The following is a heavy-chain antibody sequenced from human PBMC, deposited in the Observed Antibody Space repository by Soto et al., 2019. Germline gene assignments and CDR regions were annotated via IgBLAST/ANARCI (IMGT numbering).Heavy chain of an antibody. V-gene: IGHV1-69*02. CDR1: GGTFSSYT. CDR3: ATWARIVVVPAATPNYGMDV. D-gene: IGHD2-2*01. Sequence: GASVKVSCKASGGTFSSYTISWVRQAPGQGLEWMGSFFPIVGVTIYAQKFQGRVTMTEDTSTDTAYMELSSLRSEDTAVYYCATWARIVVVPAATPNYGMDVWGQGTTVTVSS. CDR2: FFPIVGVT. J-gene: IGHJ6*02.